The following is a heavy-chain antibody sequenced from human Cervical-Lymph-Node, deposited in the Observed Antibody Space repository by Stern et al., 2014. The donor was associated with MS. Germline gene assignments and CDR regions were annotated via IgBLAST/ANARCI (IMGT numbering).Heavy chain of an antibody. Sequence: MQLVESGGGVVQPGRSLTLSCVASGFTFSTYAMHWVRQAPGKGLEWVAIISYDGSTKYYADSVKGRFTISRDNSKNTLFLQMNSLRDEDSALYYCAGAPLWWLRDYWGQGTLVTVSS. V-gene: IGHV3-30-3*01. CDR3: AGAPLWWLRDY. D-gene: IGHD4/OR15-4a*01. CDR2: ISYDGSTK. J-gene: IGHJ4*02. CDR1: GFTFSTYA.